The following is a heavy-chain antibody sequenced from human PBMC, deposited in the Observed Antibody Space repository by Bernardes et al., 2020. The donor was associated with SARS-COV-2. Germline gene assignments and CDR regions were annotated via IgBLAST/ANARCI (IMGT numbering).Heavy chain of an antibody. Sequence: ASVKVSCKASGYTFTSYAMHWVRQAPGQRLEWMGWINAGNGNTKYSQKFQGRVTITRDTSASTAYMELSSLRSEDTAVYYCARWISYGSGSYYYYYYGMDVWGQGTTVTVSS. J-gene: IGHJ6*02. CDR2: INAGNGNT. CDR3: ARWISYGSGSYYYYYYGMDV. V-gene: IGHV1-3*01. D-gene: IGHD3-10*01. CDR1: GYTFTSYA.